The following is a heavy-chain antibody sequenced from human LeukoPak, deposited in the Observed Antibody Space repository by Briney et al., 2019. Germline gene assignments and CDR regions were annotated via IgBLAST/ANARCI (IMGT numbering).Heavy chain of an antibody. CDR1: GGTFSSYA. D-gene: IGHD2-15*01. Sequence: SVKVSCKAPGGTFSSYAISWVRQAPGQGLEWMGGIIPIFGTANYAQKFQGRVTITADESTSTAYMELSSLRSEDTAVYYCARESHLYCSGGSCHPMDVWGKGTTVTVSS. V-gene: IGHV1-69*13. CDR3: ARESHLYCSGGSCHPMDV. J-gene: IGHJ6*03. CDR2: IIPIFGTA.